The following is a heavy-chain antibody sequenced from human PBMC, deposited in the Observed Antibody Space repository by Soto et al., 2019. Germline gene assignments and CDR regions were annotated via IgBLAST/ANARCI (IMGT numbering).Heavy chain of an antibody. CDR1: GYSFTSYW. D-gene: IGHD2-15*01. CDR2: IYPGDSDT. Sequence: GESLKISCKGYGYSFTSYWIGWVRQMPGKGLEWMGIIYPGDSDTRYSPSFQGQVTISADKYISTAYLQWSSLKASDTAMYYCARHTAQYCSGGSCYNNWFDPWGQGTLVTVSS. J-gene: IGHJ5*02. CDR3: ARHTAQYCSGGSCYNNWFDP. V-gene: IGHV5-51*01.